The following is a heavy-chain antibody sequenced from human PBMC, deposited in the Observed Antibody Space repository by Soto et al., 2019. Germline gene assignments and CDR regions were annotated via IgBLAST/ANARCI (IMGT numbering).Heavy chain of an antibody. Sequence: GGSLRLSCAASGFTFSGSAMHWVRQASGKGLEWVGRIRSKANSYATAYAASVKGRFTISRDDSKNTAYLQMNSLKTEDTAVYYCTRSPPSDVFFDYWGQGTLVTVSS. D-gene: IGHD3-10*02. J-gene: IGHJ4*02. V-gene: IGHV3-73*01. CDR2: IRSKANSYAT. CDR1: GFTFSGSA. CDR3: TRSPPSDVFFDY.